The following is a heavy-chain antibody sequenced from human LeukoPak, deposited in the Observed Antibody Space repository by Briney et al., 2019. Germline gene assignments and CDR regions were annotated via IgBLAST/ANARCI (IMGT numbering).Heavy chain of an antibody. D-gene: IGHD3-10*01. Sequence: PSETLSLTCAVYGRSFSGYYWSWVRQPPGKGLEWMGEVNHSGRTSYNPSPKSRVTISADTSKNQFSLRMTSLTAADTAVYYCARGIRGVIITTNYYNTDVWGPGTTVTVSS. V-gene: IGHV4-34*01. J-gene: IGHJ6*03. CDR3: ARGIRGVIITTNYYNTDV. CDR2: VNHSGRT. CDR1: GRSFSGYY.